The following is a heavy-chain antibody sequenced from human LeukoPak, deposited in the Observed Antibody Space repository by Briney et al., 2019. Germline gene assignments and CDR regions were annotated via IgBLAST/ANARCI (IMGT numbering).Heavy chain of an antibody. J-gene: IGHJ4*02. D-gene: IGHD3-3*01. V-gene: IGHV3-48*01. CDR2: ISSSGTTI. CDR3: ARVGYSDFWSGYYWDY. CDR1: GFTFSIYA. Sequence: GGSLRLSCAASGFTFSIYAMSWVRQAPGKGLEWISYISSSGTTIYYADSVQGRFIISRDNARNSLYLQMNSLRAEDTAVYYCARVGYSDFWSGYYWDYWGQGTLATVSS.